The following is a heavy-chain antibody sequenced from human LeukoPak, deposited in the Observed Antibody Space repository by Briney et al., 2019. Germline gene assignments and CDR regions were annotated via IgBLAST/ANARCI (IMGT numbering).Heavy chain of an antibody. D-gene: IGHD3-10*01. J-gene: IGHJ4*02. CDR1: GYSISSGYY. Sequence: SETLSLTCAVSGYSISSGYYWGWIRQPPGKGLEWIGSIYHSGSTYYNPSLKSRVTISVDTSKNQFSLKLSSVTAADTAVYYCARKSWFGELLFDYWGQGTPVTVSS. V-gene: IGHV4-38-2*01. CDR3: ARKSWFGELLFDY. CDR2: IYHSGST.